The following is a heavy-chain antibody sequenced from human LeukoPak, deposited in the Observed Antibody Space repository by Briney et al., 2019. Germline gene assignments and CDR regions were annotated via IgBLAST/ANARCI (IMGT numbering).Heavy chain of an antibody. D-gene: IGHD4-17*01. V-gene: IGHV3-7*01. J-gene: IGHJ4*02. CDR3: AKDRNDYGDYAYLDY. CDR2: IDQRGSDK. Sequence: PGGSLRLSCAASGFTFTTYWMNWVRQAPGKGLEWVAKIDQRGSDKYYVDSVKGRFTISRDNSKNTLYLQMNSLRAEDTAVYYCAKDRNDYGDYAYLDYWGQGTLVTVSS. CDR1: GFTFTTYW.